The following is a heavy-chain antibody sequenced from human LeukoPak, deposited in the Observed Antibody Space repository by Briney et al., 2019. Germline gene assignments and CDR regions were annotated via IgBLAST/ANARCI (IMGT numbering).Heavy chain of an antibody. CDR3: ARVRYGELDV. Sequence: GGSLRLSCAASGFTFSRYAMSWVRQAPGKGLEWGSSMSGRGCSTYYADSVKGRFTISRDDSKNTLYLQMNSLRAEDTAVYYSARVRYGELDVWGQGTTVTVSS. CDR2: MSGRGCST. CDR1: GFTFSRYA. V-gene: IGHV3-23*01. D-gene: IGHD4-17*01. J-gene: IGHJ6*02.